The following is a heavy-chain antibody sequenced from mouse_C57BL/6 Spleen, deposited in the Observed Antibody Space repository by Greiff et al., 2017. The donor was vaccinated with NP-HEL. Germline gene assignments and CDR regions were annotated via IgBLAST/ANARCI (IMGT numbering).Heavy chain of an antibody. CDR3: SSLGAYFRTRHSDV. V-gene: IGHV5-12*01. J-gene: IGHJ1*02. D-gene: IGHD2-10*01. CDR1: VFTFSDYY. Sequence: EVKLVESGGGLVQPGCSLKLSCAASVFTFSDYYMYWVRQTPEKRLEWVAYISNGGGSTYYPDTVKGRFTISRDNAKNTLYLQMSRLKSEDTAMYYCSSLGAYFRTRHSDVWGTGTTVIDS. CDR2: ISNGGGST.